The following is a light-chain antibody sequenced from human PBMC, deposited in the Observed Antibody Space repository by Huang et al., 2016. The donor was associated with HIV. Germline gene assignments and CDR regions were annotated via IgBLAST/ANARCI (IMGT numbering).Light chain of an antibody. CDR3: QQRGDWPLT. Sequence: VLTQSPPILSLSPGDRAPLACRASLSTGTYFAWYQQKPGQPPRPLIYDTANRATGIPARFSGSGSVTDFTLTISCREPEDFAFYYCQQRGDWPLTFGGGTKVEIK. CDR1: LSTGTY. CDR2: DTA. J-gene: IGKJ4*01. V-gene: IGKV3-11*01.